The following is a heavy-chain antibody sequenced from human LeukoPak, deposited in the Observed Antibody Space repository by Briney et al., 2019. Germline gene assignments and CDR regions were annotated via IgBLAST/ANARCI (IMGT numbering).Heavy chain of an antibody. Sequence: ASGKVSCKASGHSFTHYYIHWVRLAPGQGLEWMGWINPKSGGTHYAQKFQGRVSMTRDTSINTVHLELSSLKTNDTAVYYCARTREGVWGSYSPWGQGTLVTVSS. CDR2: INPKSGGT. D-gene: IGHD3-16*01. CDR3: ARTREGVWGSYSP. V-gene: IGHV1-2*02. J-gene: IGHJ4*02. CDR1: GHSFTHYY.